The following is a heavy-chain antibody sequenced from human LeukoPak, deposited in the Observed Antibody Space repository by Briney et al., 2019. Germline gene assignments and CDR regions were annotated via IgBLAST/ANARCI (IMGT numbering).Heavy chain of an antibody. J-gene: IGHJ2*01. V-gene: IGHV4-38-2*02. CDR3: ARELSSGWPWYFDL. D-gene: IGHD6-19*01. CDR1: GYSISSGYY. CDR2: IYHSGST. Sequence: SETLSLTCTVSGYSISSGYYWGWIRQPPGKGLEWIGSIYHSGSTYYNPSLKSRVTISVDTSKNQFSLKLSSVTAADTAVYYCARELSSGWPWYFDLWGRGTLVTVSS.